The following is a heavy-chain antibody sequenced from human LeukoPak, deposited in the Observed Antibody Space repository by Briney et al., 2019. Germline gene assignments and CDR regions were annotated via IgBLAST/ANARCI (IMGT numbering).Heavy chain of an antibody. Sequence: SETLSLTCTVSGGSISGYYWNWIRQPPGKGLEWIGYIHYSVRTNYNPSPRSRVTMSVDTSKNQFSLNLSSVTTADTAVYYCASRSSIWSGYQDTLYYFDSWGQGTLVTVSS. CDR3: ASRSSIWSGYQDTLYYFDS. D-gene: IGHD3-3*01. V-gene: IGHV4-59*01. J-gene: IGHJ4*02. CDR1: GGSISGYY. CDR2: IHYSVRT.